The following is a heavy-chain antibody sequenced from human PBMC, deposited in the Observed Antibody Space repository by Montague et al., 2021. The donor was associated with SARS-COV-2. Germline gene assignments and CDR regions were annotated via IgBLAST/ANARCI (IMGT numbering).Heavy chain of an antibody. CDR1: GFTLRSYG. CDR3: ASRPGEPYYYDY. Sequence: SRRLSLSVSGFTLRSYGMTWVRQAPGKGLEWVSAISGSGSSTYYPDSVKGRFTISRDRSRNTLYLQMNSLRVEDMAVYYCASRPGEPYYYDYWGPGALVTVSS. D-gene: IGHD1-14*01. J-gene: IGHJ4*02. V-gene: IGHV3-23*01. CDR2: ISGSGSST.